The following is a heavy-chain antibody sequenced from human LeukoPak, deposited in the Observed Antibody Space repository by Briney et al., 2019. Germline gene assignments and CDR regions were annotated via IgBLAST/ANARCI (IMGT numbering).Heavy chain of an antibody. CDR2: ISYDGSNK. CDR1: GFTFSSYG. V-gene: IGHV3-30*18. D-gene: IGHD3-22*01. CDR3: ANAPYDSFRAYGHLQH. Sequence: GGSLRLSCAASGFTFSSYGMHWVRQAPGKGLEWVAVISYDGSNKYYADSVKGRFTISRDNSKNTLYLQMSSLRAEDTATYYCANAPYDSFRAYGHLQHWGQGTLVTVSS. J-gene: IGHJ1*01.